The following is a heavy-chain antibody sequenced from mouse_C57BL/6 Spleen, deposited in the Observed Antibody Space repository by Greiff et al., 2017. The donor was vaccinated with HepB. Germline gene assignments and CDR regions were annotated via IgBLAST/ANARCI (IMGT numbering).Heavy chain of an antibody. V-gene: IGHV1-80*01. J-gene: IGHJ1*03. CDR3: ARSGARAVVATEYFDV. Sequence: VQGVESGAELVKPGASVKISCKASGYAFSSYWMNWVKQRPGKGLEWIGQIYPGDGDTNYNGKFKGKATLTADKSSSTAYMQLSSLTSEDSAVYFCARSGARAVVATEYFDVWGTGTTVTVSS. CDR2: IYPGDGDT. CDR1: GYAFSSYW. D-gene: IGHD1-1*01.